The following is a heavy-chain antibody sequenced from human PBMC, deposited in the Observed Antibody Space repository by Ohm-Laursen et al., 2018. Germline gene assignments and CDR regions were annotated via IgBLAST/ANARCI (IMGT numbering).Heavy chain of an antibody. Sequence: SLRLSRAASGFIFSNYWMTWVRQAPGKGLEWVANIRKDGGETYYVDSVKGRFTISRDNAKNSLYLQINSLKGEDTAVYFCARDPTFHAFDIWGQGTMATVSS. V-gene: IGHV3-7*01. CDR3: ARDPTFHAFDI. CDR2: IRKDGGET. CDR1: GFIFSNYW. J-gene: IGHJ3*02. D-gene: IGHD2/OR15-2a*01.